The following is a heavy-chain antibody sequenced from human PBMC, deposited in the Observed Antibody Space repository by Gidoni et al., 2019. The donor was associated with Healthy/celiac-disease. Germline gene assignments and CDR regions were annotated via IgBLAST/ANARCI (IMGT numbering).Heavy chain of an antibody. CDR2: IYTRGST. V-gene: IGHV4-61*02. D-gene: IGHD3-22*01. CDR1: CGSISSGSSY. Sequence: QVQLQESGPGLVQPSPTLSLTCTVSCGSISSGSSYWSWRRQPAGKGLEWIGRIYTRGSTNYNPSLKSRVTISVETSKNQFYLKLSSVTDADTAVYYCARVAYYYDSSGYYEYGMDVWGQGTTVTVSS. J-gene: IGHJ6*02. CDR3: ARVAYYYDSSGYYEYGMDV.